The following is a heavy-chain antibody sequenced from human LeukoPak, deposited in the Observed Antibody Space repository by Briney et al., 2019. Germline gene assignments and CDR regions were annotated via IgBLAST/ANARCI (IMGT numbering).Heavy chain of an antibody. V-gene: IGHV3-9*01. J-gene: IGHJ4*02. Sequence: GGSLRLSCGASGFTFDDYAMHWVRQAPGKGLEWVSGISWNSGSIGYADSVKGRFTISRDNAKNSLYLQMNSLRAEDTALYYCAKGGGWYSGNYFDYWGQGTLVTVSS. CDR3: AKGGGWYSGNYFDY. CDR1: GFTFDDYA. CDR2: ISWNSGSI. D-gene: IGHD6-19*01.